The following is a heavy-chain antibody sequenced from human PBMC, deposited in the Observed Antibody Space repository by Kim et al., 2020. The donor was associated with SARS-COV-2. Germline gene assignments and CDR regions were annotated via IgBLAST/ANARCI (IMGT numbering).Heavy chain of an antibody. D-gene: IGHD3-9*01. J-gene: IGHJ4*02. CDR3: TTGPPTLQYFDWLGLFVF. CDR1: GFTFSNAW. Sequence: GGSLRLSCAASGFTFSNAWMRWVRQAPGKGLEWVGRIKSKTDGGTTDYAALVKGRFTISRDDSKNTLYLQMNSLKTEDTAVYYCTTGPPTLQYFDWLGLFVFWGQVTLVTVSS. V-gene: IGHV3-15*01. CDR2: IKSKTDGGTT.